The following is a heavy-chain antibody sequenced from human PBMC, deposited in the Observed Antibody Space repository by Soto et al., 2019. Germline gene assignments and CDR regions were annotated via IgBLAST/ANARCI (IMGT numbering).Heavy chain of an antibody. CDR3: ARDGETYYYGSGSYYSGGAPWLSYMDV. CDR1: GYTFTSYD. D-gene: IGHD3-10*01. J-gene: IGHJ6*03. Sequence: GASVKVSCKASGYTFTSYDINWVRQATGQGLEWMGWMNPNSGNTGYAQKFQGRVTMTRNTSISTAYMELSSLRSEDTAVYYCARDGETYYYGSGSYYSGGAPWLSYMDVWGKGTTVTVSS. CDR2: MNPNSGNT. V-gene: IGHV1-8*01.